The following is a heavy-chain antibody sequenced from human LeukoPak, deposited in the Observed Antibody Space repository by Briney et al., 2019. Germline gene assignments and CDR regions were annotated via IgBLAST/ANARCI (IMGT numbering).Heavy chain of an antibody. CDR2: IDHRGSA. V-gene: IGHV4-34*01. CDR3: ARDATMVRGVIIEYNWFDP. J-gene: IGHJ5*02. D-gene: IGHD3-10*01. CDR1: GGSFSGHY. Sequence: SETLSLTCAVYGGSFSGHYWSWIRQPPGKGLEWIGEIDHRGSANYNPSLTSLKNRVTISVDTSKKQFSLKLSSVTAADTAVYYCARDATMVRGVIIEYNWFDPWGQGTLVTVSS.